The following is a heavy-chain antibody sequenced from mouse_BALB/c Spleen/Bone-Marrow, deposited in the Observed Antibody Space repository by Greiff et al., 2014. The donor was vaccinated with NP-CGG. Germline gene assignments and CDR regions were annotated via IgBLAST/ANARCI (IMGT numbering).Heavy chain of an antibody. D-gene: IGHD2-3*01. CDR1: GFTFSSFG. V-gene: IGHV5-17*02. CDR3: ARRDDGYYNFDY. J-gene: IGHJ2*01. CDR2: ISSGSSTI. Sequence: EVKLMESGGGLVQPGGSRKLSCAASGFTFSSFGMHWVRQAPEKGLEWVAYISSGSSTIYYADTVKGRFTISRDNPKNTLLLQMTSLRSEDTAMYYCARRDDGYYNFDYWGQGTTLTVSS.